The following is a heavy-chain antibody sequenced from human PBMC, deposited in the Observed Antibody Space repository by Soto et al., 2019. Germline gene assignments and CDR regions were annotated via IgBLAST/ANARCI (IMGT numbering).Heavy chain of an antibody. D-gene: IGHD2-15*01. CDR1: GGSFSGYY. V-gene: IGHV4-34*01. J-gene: IGHJ5*02. Sequence: SETLSLTCAVYGGSFSGYYWSWIRQPPGKGLEWIGEINHSGSTNYNPSLKSRVTISVDTSKNQFSLKLSSVTAADTAVYYCARDVVAKGWFDPWGQGTLVTVSS. CDR2: INHSGST. CDR3: ARDVVAKGWFDP.